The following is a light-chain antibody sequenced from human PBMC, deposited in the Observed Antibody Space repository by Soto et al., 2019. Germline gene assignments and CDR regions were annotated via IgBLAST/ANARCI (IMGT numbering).Light chain of an antibody. Sequence: ALTQPASVSGSPGQSITISCTGTSSDVGGYNYVSWYQQRPGKAPKLMIYEVSNRPSGVSNRSSGSKSGNTASLTISGLQAEDEADYYCSSYTSSTFYVFGTGTKVTVL. CDR2: EVS. CDR3: SSYTSSTFYV. J-gene: IGLJ1*01. V-gene: IGLV2-14*01. CDR1: SSDVGGYNY.